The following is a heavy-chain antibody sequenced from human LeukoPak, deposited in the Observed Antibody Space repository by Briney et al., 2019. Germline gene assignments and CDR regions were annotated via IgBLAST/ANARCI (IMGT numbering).Heavy chain of an antibody. CDR2: INTDGSTT. J-gene: IGHJ4*02. CDR3: VAWSGF. Sequence: HSGGSLRLSCAASGFTFSTYWMHWVRQAPGKGLVWVSRINTDGSTTGYADSVKGRFTISRDNAKNTLFLQMNSLRAEDTAVYYCVAWSGFWCQGTLVTVSS. V-gene: IGHV3-74*01. D-gene: IGHD3-3*01. CDR1: GFTFSTYW.